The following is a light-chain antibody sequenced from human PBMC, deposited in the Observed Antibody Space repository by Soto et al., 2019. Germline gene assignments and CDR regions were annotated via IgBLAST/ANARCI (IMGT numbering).Light chain of an antibody. CDR3: QQYNNWPIT. CDR2: GAS. CDR1: QTVLSN. V-gene: IGKV3-15*01. Sequence: EMVMTQSPATLSVSPGERATLSCRASQTVLSNLAWYQQKPGQAPRLLIYGASTRATGISARFSGSGSGTEFTLTISSLQSEDFAVYYCQQYNNWPITFGQGTRLEIK. J-gene: IGKJ5*01.